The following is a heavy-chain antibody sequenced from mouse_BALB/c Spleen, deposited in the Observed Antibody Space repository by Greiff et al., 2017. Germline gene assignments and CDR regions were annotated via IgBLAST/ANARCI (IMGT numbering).Heavy chain of an antibody. J-gene: IGHJ2*01. CDR3: ARDPQLGFDY. CDR2: ISSGGSYT. V-gene: IGHV5-9-4*01. CDR1: GFTFSSYA. D-gene: IGHD4-1*02. Sequence: EVNLVESGGGLVKPGGSLKLSCAASGFTFSSYAMSWVRQSPEKRLEWVAEISSGGSYTYYPDTVTGRFTISRDNAKNTLYLEMSSLRSEDTAMYYCARDPQLGFDYWGQGTTRTVSS.